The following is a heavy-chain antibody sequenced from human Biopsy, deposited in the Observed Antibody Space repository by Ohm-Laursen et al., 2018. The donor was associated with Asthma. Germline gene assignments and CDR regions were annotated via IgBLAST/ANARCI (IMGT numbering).Heavy chain of an antibody. CDR2: INPVFDTT. D-gene: IGHD2-15*01. J-gene: IGHJ4*02. CDR1: GGTFNTYV. Sequence: SSVKVSCNSLGGTFNTYVIGWVRQAPGQGLEWMGWINPVFDTTSYRQTFQDRVTITTDDSTSTVYMELSSLRSEDTAVYYCARKAGSCMSRTCYSLDFWGQGTLVTVSS. V-gene: IGHV1-69*05. CDR3: ARKAGSCMSRTCYSLDF.